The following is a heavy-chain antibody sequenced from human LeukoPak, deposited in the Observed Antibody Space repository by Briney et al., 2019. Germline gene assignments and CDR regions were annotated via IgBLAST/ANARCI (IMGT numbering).Heavy chain of an antibody. CDR1: GGSISSGSYY. J-gene: IGHJ4*02. V-gene: IGHV4-61*02. D-gene: IGHD6-19*01. CDR3: ASLGYSSGWYDDY. Sequence: SQTLSLTCTVSGGSISSGSYYWSWIRQPAGMGLEWIGRIYTSGSTNYNPSLKSRVTMSVDTSKNQFSLKLSSVTAADTAVYYCASLGYSSGWYDDYWGQGTLVTVSS. CDR2: IYTSGST.